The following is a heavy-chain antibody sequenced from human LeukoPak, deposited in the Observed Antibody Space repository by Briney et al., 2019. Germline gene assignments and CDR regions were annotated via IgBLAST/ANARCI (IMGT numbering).Heavy chain of an antibody. D-gene: IGHD2-15*01. CDR2: IYYTGSA. V-gene: IGHV4-59*08. CDR3: ARRGAFNALNC. CDR1: GGSISSDY. Sequence: SETLSLTCTVSGGSISSDYWSWVRQPPGKGLEWIGYIYYTGSANYNPSLKSRLTISVDTSKNQFSLKLSSVTAADTAVYYCARRGAFNALNCWGRGTLVTVSS. J-gene: IGHJ4*02.